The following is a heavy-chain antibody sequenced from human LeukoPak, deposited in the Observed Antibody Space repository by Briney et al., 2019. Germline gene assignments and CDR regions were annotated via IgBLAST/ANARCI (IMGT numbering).Heavy chain of an antibody. CDR3: ARHFRSNGDYGPPDY. CDR2: IYPADFDT. D-gene: IGHD4-17*01. V-gene: IGHV5-51*01. J-gene: IGHJ4*02. CDR1: GYSITSYW. Sequence: GESLKISCKGSGYSITSYWIAWVRQMPGKGLEWIGIIYPADFDTRYSPSFQGQVTISVDKSISTAYLQWSSLKASDTAMYYCARHFRSNGDYGPPDYWGQGTLVTVSS.